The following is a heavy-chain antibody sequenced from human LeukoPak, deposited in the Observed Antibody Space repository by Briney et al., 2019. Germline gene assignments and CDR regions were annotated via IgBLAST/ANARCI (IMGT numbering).Heavy chain of an antibody. CDR2: ISGPGTST. CDR3: AKPGGPGIAARGAFDS. D-gene: IGHD6-25*01. Sequence: GGSLRLSCAASEFTFGEYALSWVRQTPVKGLEWVSTISGPGTSTYYADSVKGRFTISRDNSKNTLFLQMNTLRAEDTALYYCAKPGGPGIAARGAFDSWGQGTLVTVSS. J-gene: IGHJ3*01. CDR1: EFTFGEYA. V-gene: IGHV3-23*01.